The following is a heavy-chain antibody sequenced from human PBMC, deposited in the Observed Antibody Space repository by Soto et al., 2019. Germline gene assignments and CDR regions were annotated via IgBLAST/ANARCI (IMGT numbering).Heavy chain of an antibody. Sequence: QVQLQESGPGLVKPSGTLSLTCAVSGGSISSSNWWSWVRQPPGKGLEWIGEIYHSGSTNYNPSLTSRATISVDQSKNQFSPKLSSVTAADTAAYCWAGGVKSCSCLYYFDYWGQGTLVTVSS. D-gene: IGHD2-2*01. CDR3: AGGVKSCSCLYYFDY. J-gene: IGHJ4*02. V-gene: IGHV4-4*01. CDR2: IYHSGST. CDR1: GGSISSSNW.